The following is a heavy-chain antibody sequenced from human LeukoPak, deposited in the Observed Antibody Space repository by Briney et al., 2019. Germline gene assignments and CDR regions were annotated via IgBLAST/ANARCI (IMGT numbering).Heavy chain of an antibody. CDR2: INPSGGST. CDR3: ARPSYSGSYAFDY. V-gene: IGHV1-46*01. D-gene: IGHD1-26*01. Sequence: SASVKVSCKASGYTFTSYYMHCVRQAPGQGLEWMGIINPSGGSTSYAQKFQGRVTITRNTSISTAYMELSSLRSEDTAVYYCARPSYSGSYAFDYWGQGTLVTVSS. CDR1: GYTFTSYY. J-gene: IGHJ4*02.